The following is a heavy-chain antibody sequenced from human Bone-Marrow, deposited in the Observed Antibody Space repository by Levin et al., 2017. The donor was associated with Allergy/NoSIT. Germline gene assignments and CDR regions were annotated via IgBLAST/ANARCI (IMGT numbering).Heavy chain of an antibody. CDR1: DGSISSYY. J-gene: IGHJ6*03. D-gene: IGHD2-21*02. CDR2: VYYSGST. CDR3: ARGGEVVTDMGAYSHYYYMDV. V-gene: IGHV4-59*01. Sequence: PGGSLRLSCTVSDGSISSYYWNWVRQPPGKGLEWIGYVYYSGSTNYNPSLKSRVIISLDTSKNQFSLRLSSVTAADTAVYYCARGGEVVTDMGAYSHYYYMDVWGKGTTVTASS.